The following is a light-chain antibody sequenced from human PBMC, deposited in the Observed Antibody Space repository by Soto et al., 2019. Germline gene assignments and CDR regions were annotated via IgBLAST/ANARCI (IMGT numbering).Light chain of an antibody. J-gene: IGLJ1*01. CDR2: DVT. CDR1: SSDVGGYDY. Sequence: QSVMTQPCSVSGSPGQSVTMSCTGSSSDVGGYDYVSWYQQHPGTAPKLMIYDVTKRPSGVPDRFSGSQSGNTAFLTISGLQAEDEADYYCCSYGGSYSVFGSGTKVTVL. CDR3: CSYGGSYSV. V-gene: IGLV2-11*01.